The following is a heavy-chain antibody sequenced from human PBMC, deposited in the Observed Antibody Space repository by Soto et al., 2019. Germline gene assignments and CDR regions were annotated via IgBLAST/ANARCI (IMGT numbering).Heavy chain of an antibody. CDR1: GFTFSSYA. CDR3: AKDSAPRGYYYYGMDV. D-gene: IGHD3-10*01. J-gene: IGHJ6*02. V-gene: IGHV3-23*01. CDR2: ISGSGGST. Sequence: ESLRLSCAASGFTFSSYAMSGVRQAPGKGLEWVSAISGSGGSTYYADSVKGRFTISRDNSKNTLYLQMKSLRAEDTAVYYCAKDSAPRGYYYYGMDVWGQGTTVTVSS.